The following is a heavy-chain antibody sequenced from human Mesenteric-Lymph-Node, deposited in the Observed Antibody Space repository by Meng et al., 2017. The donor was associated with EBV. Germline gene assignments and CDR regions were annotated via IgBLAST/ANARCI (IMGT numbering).Heavy chain of an antibody. V-gene: IGHV1-46*01. D-gene: IGHD4-11*01. CDR2: ISPGGGST. CDR1: GYTFTSYA. CDR3: ARGTVTRNWFDP. Sequence: QVQLVQSGSELKKPGALVKVSCKASGYTFTSYAMNWVRQAPGQGLEWVGVISPGGGSTTYSQKFQGRVTMTRDTSTSTVYLELSSLRSEDTAVYYCARGTVTRNWFDPWGQGTLVTVSS. J-gene: IGHJ5*02.